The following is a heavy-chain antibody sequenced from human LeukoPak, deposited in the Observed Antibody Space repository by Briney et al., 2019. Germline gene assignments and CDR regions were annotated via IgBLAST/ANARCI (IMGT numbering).Heavy chain of an antibody. CDR3: ARHYYGSGSYYSYYYYMDV. D-gene: IGHD3-10*01. J-gene: IGHJ6*03. CDR1: GYSFTSYW. Sequence: GESLKISCKGSGYSFTSYWIGWVRQVPGKGLEWMGIIYPGDSDTRYSPSFQGQVTISADKSISTAYLQWSSLKASDTAMYYCARHYYGSGSYYSYYYYMDVWGKGTTVTVSS. V-gene: IGHV5-51*01. CDR2: IYPGDSDT.